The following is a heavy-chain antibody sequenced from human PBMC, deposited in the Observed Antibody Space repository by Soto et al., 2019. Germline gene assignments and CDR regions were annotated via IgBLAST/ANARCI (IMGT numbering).Heavy chain of an antibody. CDR1: GLTFSSYR. CDR2: IWYDGSNK. CDR3: VGGRYYDSSSCYNVVF. D-gene: IGHD3-22*01. J-gene: IGHJ4*01. V-gene: IGHV3-33*01. Sequence: GGSLRLCCAASGLTFSSYRMYWVRQSPGKGLEWVAVIWYDGSNKYYADSVKSRFTISRDNSKNTLYLQMNSLRAEDMFVYYCVGGRYYDSSSCYNVVFWDNGTLVTGSS.